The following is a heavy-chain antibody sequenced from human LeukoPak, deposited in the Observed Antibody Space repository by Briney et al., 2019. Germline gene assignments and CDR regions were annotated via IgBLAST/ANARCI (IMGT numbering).Heavy chain of an antibody. CDR2: INHSGGT. Sequence: SETLSLTCAVYGGSFSGYFWSWLRQPPGKGLEWIGEINHSGGTNYNPSLKSRVTISVDTSKNQFSLKMNSVTAADTAVYYCARAPSGEVESAARGDYLDYWGQGTLVTVSS. D-gene: IGHD6-13*01. CDR1: GGSFSGYF. V-gene: IGHV4-34*01. J-gene: IGHJ4*02. CDR3: ARAPSGEVESAARGDYLDY.